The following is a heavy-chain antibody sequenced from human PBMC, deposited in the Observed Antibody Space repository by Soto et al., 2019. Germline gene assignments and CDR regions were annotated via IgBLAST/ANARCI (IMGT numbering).Heavy chain of an antibody. CDR3: ALKQSGIWYVDY. Sequence: WETLSLTCAASVDSFIGGYNTAFSRAPPGGGLGWRGSICYSGSAYSTPSLKSRVTISVDTSKNPFSLQLGSLSAADTAVYYCALKQSGIWYVDYWGQGTLVTVSS. J-gene: IGHJ4*02. CDR2: ICYSGSA. V-gene: IGHV4-38-2*01. CDR1: VDSFIGGYN. D-gene: IGHD6-13*01.